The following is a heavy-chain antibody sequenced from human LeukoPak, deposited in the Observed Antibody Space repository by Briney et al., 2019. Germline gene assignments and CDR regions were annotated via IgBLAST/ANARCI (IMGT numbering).Heavy chain of an antibody. Sequence: GRSLRLSCAASGFTFSSYAMHWVRQAPGKGLEWVAVISYDGNSEYYADSVQGRFTISRDNFKHTLYLQMNSLRVEDTAVYYCARVGDGCFDQWGQGTLVTVSS. J-gene: IGHJ4*02. D-gene: IGHD5-24*01. CDR2: ISYDGNSE. CDR3: ARVGDGCFDQ. CDR1: GFTFSSYA. V-gene: IGHV3-30-3*01.